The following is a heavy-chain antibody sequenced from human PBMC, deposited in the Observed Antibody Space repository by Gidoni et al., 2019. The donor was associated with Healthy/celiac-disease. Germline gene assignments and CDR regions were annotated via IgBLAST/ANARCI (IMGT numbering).Heavy chain of an antibody. J-gene: IGHJ6*02. D-gene: IGHD2-15*01. V-gene: IGHV1-2*04. CDR3: ARGYCSGGSCYSGHPLPSSLGSYYYYGMDV. CDR2: INPNSGGT. Sequence: QVQLVQSGAEVKKPGASVKVSCKASGYTFTGYYMHWVRQAPGQGLEWMGWINPNSGGTNYAQKFQGWVTMTRDTSISTAYMELSRLRSDDTAVYYCARGYCSGGSCYSGHPLPSSLGSYYYYGMDVWGQGTTVTVSS. CDR1: GYTFTGYY.